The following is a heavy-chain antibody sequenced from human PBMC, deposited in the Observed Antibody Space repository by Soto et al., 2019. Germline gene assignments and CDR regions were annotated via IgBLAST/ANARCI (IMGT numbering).Heavy chain of an antibody. CDR1: GGSFSGYY. J-gene: IGHJ4*02. CDR3: ASSYYDFWRGSPFDY. Sequence: QVQLQQWGAGLLKPSETLSLTCAVYGGSFSGYYWSWIRQPPGKGLEWIGEINHSGSTNYNPSLKSRVTISVDTSKNQLSLKLSSVTAADTAVYYCASSYYDFWRGSPFDYWGQGTLVTVSS. CDR2: INHSGST. D-gene: IGHD3-3*01. V-gene: IGHV4-34*01.